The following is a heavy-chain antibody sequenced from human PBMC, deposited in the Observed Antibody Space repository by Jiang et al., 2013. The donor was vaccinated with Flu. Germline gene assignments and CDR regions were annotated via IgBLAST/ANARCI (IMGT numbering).Heavy chain of an antibody. Sequence: KPTQTLTLTCTFSGFSLTTSGEGVAWIRQPPGKALEWLAFIYWNDDNRYRTSLKNRLTIAKDTSKKEVVLTMTDMDPVDTATYYCAHSRGGQQLADFGFDYWGQGTLVTVSS. CDR3: AHSRGGQQLADFGFDY. CDR1: GFSLTTSGEG. CDR2: IYWNDDN. D-gene: IGHD6-13*01. V-gene: IGHV2-5*01. J-gene: IGHJ4*02.